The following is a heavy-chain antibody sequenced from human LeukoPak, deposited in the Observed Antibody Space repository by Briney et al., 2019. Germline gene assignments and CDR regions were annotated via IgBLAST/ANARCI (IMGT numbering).Heavy chain of an antibody. J-gene: IGHJ4*02. CDR3: ARVGYGVNILDY. CDR1: GGSISSYY. Sequence: SETLSLTCTVSGGSISSYYWSWIRQPPGKGLEWIGYIYYSGSTKYNPSLKSRVTILVDTSKNQFFLKLSSVTAADTAVYFCARVGYGVNILDYWGQGTLVTVSS. D-gene: IGHD4-23*01. CDR2: IYYSGST. V-gene: IGHV4-59*08.